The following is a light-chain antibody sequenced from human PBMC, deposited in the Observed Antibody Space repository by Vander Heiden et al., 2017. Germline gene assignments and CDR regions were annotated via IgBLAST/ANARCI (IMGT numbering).Light chain of an antibody. CDR1: NLESKG. CDR2: DDF. CDR3: QVWDNSGDRGV. J-gene: IGLJ3*02. V-gene: IGLV3-21*02. Sequence: SYVLTQPPSVSVAPGQTARIPCGGHNLESKGVHWYQKKPGQAPVLAVYDDFERPSGIPDRFSGSNSGNTATLTISRVEAGDEADYYCQVWDNSGDRGVFGGGTKLTVL.